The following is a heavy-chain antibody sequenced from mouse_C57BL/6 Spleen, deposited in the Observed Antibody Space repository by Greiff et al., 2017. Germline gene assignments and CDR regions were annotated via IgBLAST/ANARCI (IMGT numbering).Heavy chain of an antibody. V-gene: IGHV1-77*01. CDR1: GYTFTDYY. Sequence: QVQLKASGAELVKPGASVKISCKASGYTFTDYYINWVKQRPGQGLEWIGKLGPGSGSTYYNEKFKGTATLTTDKSSSTAYMQLSSLTSEDSAVYFCASPLYYGSILDYWGQGTTLTVSS. J-gene: IGHJ2*01. D-gene: IGHD1-1*01. CDR2: LGPGSGST. CDR3: ASPLYYGSILDY.